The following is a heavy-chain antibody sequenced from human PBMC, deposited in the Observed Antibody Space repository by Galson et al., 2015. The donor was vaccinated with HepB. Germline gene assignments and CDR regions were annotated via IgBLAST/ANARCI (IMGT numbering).Heavy chain of an antibody. CDR1: GGSISSYY. CDR2: IYTSGIT. V-gene: IGHV4-4*07. D-gene: IGHD4-17*01. CDR3: ARLPLYGDYGGWFDP. J-gene: IGHJ5*02. Sequence: SETLSLTCTVSGGSISSYYWSWIRQPAGKGLEWIGRIYTSGITNYNPSLKSRVTMSVDTSKNQFSLKLSSVTAADTAVYYCARLPLYGDYGGWFDPWGQGTLVTVSS.